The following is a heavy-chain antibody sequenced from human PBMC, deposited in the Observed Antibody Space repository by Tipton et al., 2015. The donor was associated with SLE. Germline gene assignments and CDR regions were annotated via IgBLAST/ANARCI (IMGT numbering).Heavy chain of an antibody. CDR2: MNPNSGNT. CDR3: ARGRVQGVDAFDI. J-gene: IGHJ3*02. V-gene: IGHV1-8*02. D-gene: IGHD3-10*01. Sequence: QLVQSGAEVKKPGSSVKVSCKASGSTFSSYAISWARQAPGQGLEWMGWMNPNSGNTGYAQKFQGRVTMTRNTSISTAYMELSSLRSEDTAVYYCARGRVQGVDAFDIWGQGTMVTVSS. CDR1: GSTFSSYA.